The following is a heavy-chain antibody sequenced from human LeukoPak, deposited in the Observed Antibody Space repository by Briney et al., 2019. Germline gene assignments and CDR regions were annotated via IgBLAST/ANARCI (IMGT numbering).Heavy chain of an antibody. CDR2: INGDGSRT. CDR1: GFTFSTNW. CDR3: ARGATYAYYFDY. J-gene: IGHJ4*02. D-gene: IGHD4-17*01. Sequence: GGSLRLSCAASGFTFSTNWMHWVRQAPGKGLVWVSRINGDGSRTNYADSVEGRFTISRDDAKNTVYLQMNSLRAEDTAVYYCARGATYAYYFDYWGQGILVTVSS. V-gene: IGHV3-74*01.